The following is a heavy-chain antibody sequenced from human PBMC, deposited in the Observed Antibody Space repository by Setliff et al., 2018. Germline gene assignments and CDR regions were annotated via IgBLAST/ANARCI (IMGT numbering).Heavy chain of an antibody. CDR3: AKDKYSFGSGIYWNSFDL. J-gene: IGHJ3*01. CDR1: GGSITRRTYS. V-gene: IGHV4-39*02. CDR2: VDFSGTT. D-gene: IGHD3-10*01. Sequence: SETLSLTCSVSGGSITRRTYSWGWVRQPPGKGLEWIGKVDFSGTTYYNPSLKSRVTTSVDTSKNQFSLKLISVTAADTAVYYCAKDKYSFGSGIYWNSFDLWGQGTMVTVSS.